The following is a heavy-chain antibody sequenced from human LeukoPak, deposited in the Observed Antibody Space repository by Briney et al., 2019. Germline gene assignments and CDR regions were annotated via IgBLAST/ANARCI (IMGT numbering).Heavy chain of an antibody. J-gene: IGHJ4*02. CDR2: ISFHGTDS. D-gene: IGHD6-13*01. Sequence: PGGSLRLSCAASGFTFISYAIHWVRQAPGKGLEWVAVISFHGTDSFYADSVKGRFTISRDNSKNTLYLQMNSLRAEDTAVYYCARGIGSSSWPLALWGQGTLVIVSS. CDR3: ARGIGSSSWPLAL. V-gene: IGHV3-30*04. CDR1: GFTFISYA.